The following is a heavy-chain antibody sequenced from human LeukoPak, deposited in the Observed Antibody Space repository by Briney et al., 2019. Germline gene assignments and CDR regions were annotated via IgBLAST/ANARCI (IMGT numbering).Heavy chain of an antibody. Sequence: GGSLRLSCAASGFTFSSYAMSWVRQAPGKGLEWVSVIYSGGSTYYADSVKGRFTISRDNPKNTLYLQMNSLRAEDTAVYYCAGGAAYYYDSSGQASGDFDYWGQGTLVTVSS. V-gene: IGHV3-66*01. J-gene: IGHJ4*02. CDR2: IYSGGST. CDR1: GFTFSSYA. D-gene: IGHD3-22*01. CDR3: AGGAAYYYDSSGQASGDFDY.